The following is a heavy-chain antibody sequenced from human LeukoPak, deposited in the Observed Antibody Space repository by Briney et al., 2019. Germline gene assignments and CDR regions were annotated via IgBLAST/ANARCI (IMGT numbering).Heavy chain of an antibody. J-gene: IGHJ4*02. V-gene: IGHV3-11*03. D-gene: IGHD6-19*01. Sequence: GGSLRLSCAASGFTFSDYYMSWIRRAPGKGLEWVSYISSRSSHTNYADSMKGRFTISRDNAKNSLYLQMNSLRAEDTAIYYCARFSSGWYYFDYWGQGTLVTVSS. CDR1: GFTFSDYY. CDR3: ARFSSGWYYFDY. CDR2: ISSRSSHT.